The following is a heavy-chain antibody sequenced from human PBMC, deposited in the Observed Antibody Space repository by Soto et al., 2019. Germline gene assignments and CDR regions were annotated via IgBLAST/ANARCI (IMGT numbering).Heavy chain of an antibody. Sequence: QVQLQESGPGLVKPSQTLSLTCTVSGGSISSGGYYWSWIRQHPGKGLEWIGYIYYSGSTYYNPSLKSRVTISVDTSKNQFSLKLSSVTVADTAVYYCAREGGLDCSGGSCYVNYGMDVWGQGTTVTVSS. V-gene: IGHV4-31*03. CDR1: GGSISSGGYY. J-gene: IGHJ6*02. D-gene: IGHD2-15*01. CDR3: AREGGLDCSGGSCYVNYGMDV. CDR2: IYYSGST.